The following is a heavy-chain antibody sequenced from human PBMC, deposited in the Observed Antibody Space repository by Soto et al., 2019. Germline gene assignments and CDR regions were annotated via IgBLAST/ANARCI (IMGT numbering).Heavy chain of an antibody. CDR2: IYASGST. D-gene: IGHD1-26*01. J-gene: IGHJ4*02. CDR3: ARDRAPGGIGAYFDY. CDR1: GGSTSGYY. V-gene: IGHV4-4*07. Sequence: SETLSLTCAVSGGSTSGYYWSWVRQPAGKGLEWIGRIYASGSTNYNPSLKSRVTMSVDTSKNQFSLKLSSVTAADTAVYYCARDRAPGGIGAYFDYWGQGTLVTVSS.